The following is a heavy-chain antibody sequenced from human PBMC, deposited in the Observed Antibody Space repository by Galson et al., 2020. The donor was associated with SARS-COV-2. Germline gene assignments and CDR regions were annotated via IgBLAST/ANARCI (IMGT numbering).Heavy chain of an antibody. Sequence: SQTLSLTCAVYGGSFSGYYWSWIRQPPGKGLEWIGEINHSGSTNYNPSPKSRVTISVDTSKNQFSLKLSSVTAADTAVYYCARGGRGGYCSSTGCPTHYYYYYYMDVWGKGTTVTVSS. J-gene: IGHJ6*03. CDR2: INHSGST. V-gene: IGHV4-34*01. D-gene: IGHD2-2*01. CDR3: ARGGRGGYCSSTGCPTHYYYYYYMDV. CDR1: GGSFSGYY.